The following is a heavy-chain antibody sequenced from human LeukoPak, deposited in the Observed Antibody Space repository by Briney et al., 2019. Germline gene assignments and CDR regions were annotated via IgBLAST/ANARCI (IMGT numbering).Heavy chain of an antibody. V-gene: IGHV1-3*01. CDR1: GYTFTTYA. CDR2: INAGNGNT. Sequence: ASVKVSCKASGYTFTTYAMHWVRQAPGQRLEWMGWINAGNGNTKYSQKFQARVTITRDTSASTAYMELSSLRSEDTAVYYCARDPIGSKWPYYFDYWGQGTLVTVSS. J-gene: IGHJ4*02. D-gene: IGHD5-12*01. CDR3: ARDPIGSKWPYYFDY.